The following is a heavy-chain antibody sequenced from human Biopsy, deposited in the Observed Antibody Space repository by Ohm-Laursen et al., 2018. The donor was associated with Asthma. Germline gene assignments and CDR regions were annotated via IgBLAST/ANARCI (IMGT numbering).Heavy chain of an antibody. V-gene: IGHV1-18*01. CDR1: GYTFNSAG. CDR2: ISVYNGNT. D-gene: IGHD3-10*01. J-gene: IGHJ6*02. CDR3: ARAVDYSHYYGIDV. Sequence: SMKVSCKTSGYTFNSAGITWGRPAPGQGLGWMGWISVYNGNTKVAQKLQDRVTMITDTSTSTAYMELRSLRSDDTAVYFCARAVDYSHYYGIDVWGQGTTVTVS.